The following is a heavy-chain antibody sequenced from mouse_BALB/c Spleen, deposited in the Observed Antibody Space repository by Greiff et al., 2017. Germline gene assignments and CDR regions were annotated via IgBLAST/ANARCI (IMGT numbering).Heavy chain of an antibody. J-gene: IGHJ2*01. V-gene: IGHV1-7*01. CDR3: ATSTAYFDY. CDR2: INPSTGYT. Sequence: QVQLKQSGAELAKPGASVKMSCKASGYTFTSYWMHWVKQRPGQGLEWIGYINPSTGYTEYNQKFKDKATLTADKSSSTAYMQLSSLTSEDSAVYYCATSTAYFDYWGQGTTLTVSS. CDR1: GYTFTSYW. D-gene: IGHD1-2*01.